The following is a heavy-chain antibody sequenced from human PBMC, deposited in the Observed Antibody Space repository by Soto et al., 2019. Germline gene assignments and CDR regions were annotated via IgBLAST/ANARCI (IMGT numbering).Heavy chain of an antibody. D-gene: IGHD2-15*01. J-gene: IGHJ4*02. CDR3: VRTSMVVAAATRADY. V-gene: IGHV3-74*01. CDR1: GFTFSSYW. CDR2: INSDGSST. Sequence: EVQLVESGGGLVQPGGSLRLSCAASGFTFSSYWMHWVRQAPGKGLVWVSRINSDGSSTSYADSVKGRFTNSRDNAKNPVYLQMNSVRAEDTAVYYCVRTSMVVAAATRADYWGQGTLVTVSS.